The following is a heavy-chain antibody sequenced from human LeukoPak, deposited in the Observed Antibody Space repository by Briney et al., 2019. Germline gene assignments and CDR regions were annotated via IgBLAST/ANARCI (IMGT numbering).Heavy chain of an antibody. Sequence: SVKVSCKASGGTFSSYAISWVRQAPGQGLEWMGRVIPIFGTANYAQKFQGRVTITTDESTSTAYMELSRLRSEDTAVYYGARTIVVVTAMENEYYFDYWGQGTLVTVSS. CDR1: GGTFSSYA. V-gene: IGHV1-69*05. CDR2: VIPIFGTA. CDR3: ARTIVVVTAMENEYYFDY. J-gene: IGHJ4*02. D-gene: IGHD2-21*02.